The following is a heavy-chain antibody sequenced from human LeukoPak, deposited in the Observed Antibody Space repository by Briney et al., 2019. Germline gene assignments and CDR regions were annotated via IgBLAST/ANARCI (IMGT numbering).Heavy chain of an antibody. J-gene: IGHJ5*02. CDR2: INPSGGST. Sequence: ASVKVSCKASGYTFTSYYIHWVRQAPGQGLEWMGIINPSGGSTSYAQKFQGRVTMTRDTSTSTVYMELSSLRSEDTAVYYCARERRLSRSSGRNWFDPWGQGTLVTVSS. D-gene: IGHD6-6*01. CDR3: ARERRLSRSSGRNWFDP. CDR1: GYTFTSYY. V-gene: IGHV1-46*01.